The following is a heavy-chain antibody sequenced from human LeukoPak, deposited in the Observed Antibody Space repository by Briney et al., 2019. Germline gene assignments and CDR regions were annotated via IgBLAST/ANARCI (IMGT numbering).Heavy chain of an antibody. V-gene: IGHV3-9*01. CDR3: AKDMTVTTEGAFDI. CDR2: ISWNSGSI. D-gene: IGHD4-17*01. Sequence: GGSLRLSCAAPGFTFSSYAMHWVRQAPGKGLEWVSGISWNSGSIGYADSVKGRFTISRDNAKNSLYLQMNSLRAEDTALYYCAKDMTVTTEGAFDIWGQGTMVTVSS. J-gene: IGHJ3*02. CDR1: GFTFSSYA.